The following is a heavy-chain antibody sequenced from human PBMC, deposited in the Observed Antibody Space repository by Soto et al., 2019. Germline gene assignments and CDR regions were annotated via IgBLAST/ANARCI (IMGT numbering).Heavy chain of an antibody. V-gene: IGHV4-31*03. CDR1: GGSISSGGYY. Sequence: QVQLQESGPGLVKPSQTLSLTCTVSGGSISSGGYYWSWIRQHPGKGLEWIGYIYYSGSTYYNPSLNSRVIISVDTSKNQVSLKLSYVTAADTAVYYCARVPYYYDSSGYYFSTWGQGTLVTVSS. D-gene: IGHD3-22*01. J-gene: IGHJ5*02. CDR3: ARVPYYYDSSGYYFST. CDR2: IYYSGST.